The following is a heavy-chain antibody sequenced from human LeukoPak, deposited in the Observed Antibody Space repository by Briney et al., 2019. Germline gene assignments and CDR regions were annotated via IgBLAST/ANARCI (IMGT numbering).Heavy chain of an antibody. CDR3: ARHSSLQGYYFDY. D-gene: IGHD6-6*01. Sequence: PSETLSLTCTVSGDSINNYYWSWVRQPPGKGLEWIGYVHYSGYTKYHPSLKSRVTISVGTSKNQFSLKLSSVTAADTAVYYCARHSSLQGYYFDYWGQGTLVTVSS. CDR1: GDSINNYY. V-gene: IGHV4-59*08. J-gene: IGHJ4*02. CDR2: VHYSGYT.